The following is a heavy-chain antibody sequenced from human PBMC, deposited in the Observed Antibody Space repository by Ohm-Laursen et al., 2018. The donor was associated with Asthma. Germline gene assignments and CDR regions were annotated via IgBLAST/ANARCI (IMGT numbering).Heavy chain of an antibody. CDR3: ARGYWGTRYFDY. Sequence: GTLSLTCAVYGGSFSGYYWSWIRQPPGKGLEWIGEINHSGSTNYNPSLKSRVTISVDTSKNQFSLKLSSVTAADTAVYYCARGYWGTRYFDYWGQGTLVTVSS. CDR1: GGSFSGYY. J-gene: IGHJ4*02. CDR2: INHSGST. V-gene: IGHV4-34*01. D-gene: IGHD7-27*01.